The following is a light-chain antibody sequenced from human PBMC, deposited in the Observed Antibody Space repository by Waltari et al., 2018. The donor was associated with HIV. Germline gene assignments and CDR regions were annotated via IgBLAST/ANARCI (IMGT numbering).Light chain of an antibody. V-gene: IGLV2-8*01. J-gene: IGLJ2*01. CDR1: SSDVGGYNY. CDR3: TSYAGNNNYVV. CDR2: EVT. Sequence: QSALTQPPSASGSPGQSVTISCTGTSSDVGGYNYVSWYQQYPGKAPKLMIYEVTKRPSGVPDRFAGFKSGNTASLTVSGLQAEDEAGYYCTSYAGNNNYVVFVGGTKLTVL.